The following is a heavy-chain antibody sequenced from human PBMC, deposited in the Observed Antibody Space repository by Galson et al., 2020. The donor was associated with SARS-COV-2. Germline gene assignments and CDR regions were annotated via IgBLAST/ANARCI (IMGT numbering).Heavy chain of an antibody. CDR1: GYTLTELS. CDR3: ATGPVLTTVTTGAVNWFDP. Sequence: ASVKVSCKVSGYTLTELSMQRVRQAPGKGLEWMGGFDPEEGETIHAQKFQGRVTMTEDTSTDTAYMELSSLRSEDTAVYYCATGPVLTTVTTGAVNWFDPWGQGTLVTVSS. CDR2: FDPEEGET. V-gene: IGHV1-24*01. J-gene: IGHJ5*02. D-gene: IGHD4-17*01.